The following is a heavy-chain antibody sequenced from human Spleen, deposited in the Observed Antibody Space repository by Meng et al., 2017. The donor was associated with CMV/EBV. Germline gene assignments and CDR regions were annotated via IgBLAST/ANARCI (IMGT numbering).Heavy chain of an antibody. Sequence: GESLKISCAASGFTFSSYEMNWVRQAPGKGLEWVSYISSSGSTIYYADSVKGRFTISRDNSKNTLYLQMNSLRAEDTAVYYCAREVTGTTCDYAMDVWGQGTTVTVSS. J-gene: IGHJ6*02. CDR1: GFTFSSYE. CDR3: AREVTGTTCDYAMDV. D-gene: IGHD1-7*01. CDR2: ISSSGSTI. V-gene: IGHV3-48*03.